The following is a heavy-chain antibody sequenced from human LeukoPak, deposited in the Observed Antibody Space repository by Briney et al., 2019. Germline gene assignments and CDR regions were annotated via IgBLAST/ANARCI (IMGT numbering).Heavy chain of an antibody. Sequence: SVKVSCKASGRTFSSYAISWVRQAPGQGLEWMGRIIPILGIANYAQKFQGRVTITADKSTSTAYMELSSLRSEDTAVYYCARVTGYGDYYYYGMDVWGQGTTVTVSS. CDR1: GRTFSSYA. D-gene: IGHD4-17*01. CDR2: IIPILGIA. CDR3: ARVTGYGDYYYYGMDV. J-gene: IGHJ6*02. V-gene: IGHV1-69*04.